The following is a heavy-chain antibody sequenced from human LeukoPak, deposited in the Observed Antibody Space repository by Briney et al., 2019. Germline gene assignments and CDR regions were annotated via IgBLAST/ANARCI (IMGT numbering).Heavy chain of an antibody. CDR3: ARDLGIAVALDY. J-gene: IGHJ4*02. CDR1: GFTFISYE. CDR2: ISSSGSTI. V-gene: IGHV3-48*03. D-gene: IGHD6-19*01. Sequence: GGSPRLSCAASGFTFISYEMNWVRQAPGKGLEWVSYISSSGSTIYYADSVKGRFTISRDNAKNSLYLQMNSLRAEDTAVYYCARDLGIAVALDYWGQGTLVTVSS.